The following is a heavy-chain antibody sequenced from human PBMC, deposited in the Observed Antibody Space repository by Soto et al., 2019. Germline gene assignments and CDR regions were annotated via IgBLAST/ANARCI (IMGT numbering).Heavy chain of an antibody. CDR1: GFTFDDYA. CDR3: AKGYSSGWYYFDY. CDR2: ISWNSGSI. J-gene: IGHJ4*02. Sequence: EVQLVASGGGLVQPGRSLRLSCAASGFTFDDYAMHWVRQAPGKGLEWVSGISWNSGSIGYADSVKGRFTISRDNAKNSLYLQMNSLRAEDTALYYCAKGYSSGWYYFDYWGQGTLVTVSS. D-gene: IGHD6-19*01. V-gene: IGHV3-9*01.